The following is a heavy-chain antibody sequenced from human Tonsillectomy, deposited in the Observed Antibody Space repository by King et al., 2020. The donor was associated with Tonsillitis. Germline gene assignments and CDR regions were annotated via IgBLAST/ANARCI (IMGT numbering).Heavy chain of an antibody. Sequence: QLVESGGVVVQPGGSLRLSCAASGFTFDDYAMHWVRQAPGEGLEWVSFINWDGGSTYYADSVKGRFTISRDNSKNSLYLQMNSLRAEDTALYYCARDMGYSHGPDYWGQGTLVTVSS. D-gene: IGHD5-18*01. V-gene: IGHV3-43D*03. CDR2: INWDGGST. CDR1: GFTFDDYA. CDR3: ARDMGYSHGPDY. J-gene: IGHJ4*02.